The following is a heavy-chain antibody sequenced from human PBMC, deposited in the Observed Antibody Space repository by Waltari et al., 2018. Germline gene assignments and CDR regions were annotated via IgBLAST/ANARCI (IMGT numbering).Heavy chain of an antibody. Sequence: QLQLQESGPGLVKPSETLSLTCTVSGGSISSSSYYWGWIRQPPGKGLEWIGSIYYSGSTYHNPSLKSRVTISVDTSKNQFSLKLSSVTAADTAVYYCARDGEYSSSSSYAFDIWGQGTMVIVSS. CDR2: IYYSGST. D-gene: IGHD6-6*01. CDR1: GGSISSSSYY. J-gene: IGHJ3*02. CDR3: ARDGEYSSSSSYAFDI. V-gene: IGHV4-39*07.